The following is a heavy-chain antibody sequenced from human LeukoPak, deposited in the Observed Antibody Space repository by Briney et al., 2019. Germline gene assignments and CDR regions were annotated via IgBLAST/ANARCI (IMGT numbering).Heavy chain of an antibody. CDR2: INQDGSER. Sequence: GGSLRLSCAVSRFTFSNYWMSWVRQAPAKGLEWVAYINQDGSERYYVDSMEGRFTISRDNAEKSLFLQMNNLRVEDTALYYCGRYGSYLDAVDFWGQGTLVTVAS. D-gene: IGHD1-26*01. CDR3: GRYGSYLDAVDF. CDR1: RFTFSNYW. J-gene: IGHJ3*01. V-gene: IGHV3-7*01.